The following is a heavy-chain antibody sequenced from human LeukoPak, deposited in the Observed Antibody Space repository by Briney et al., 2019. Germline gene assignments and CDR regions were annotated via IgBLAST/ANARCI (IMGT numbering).Heavy chain of an antibody. CDR1: GYTCTSYD. J-gene: IGHJ6*02. D-gene: IGHD5-18*01. V-gene: IGHV1-8*01. CDR3: ARSGYSYGYYYYGMDV. CDR2: MNPNSGNT. Sequence: ASVKVSCKASGYTCTSYDINWVRQATGQGLEWMGWMNPNSGNTGYAQKFQGRVTMTRNTSISTAYMELSSLRSEDTAVYYCARSGYSYGYYYYGMDVWGQGTTVTVSS.